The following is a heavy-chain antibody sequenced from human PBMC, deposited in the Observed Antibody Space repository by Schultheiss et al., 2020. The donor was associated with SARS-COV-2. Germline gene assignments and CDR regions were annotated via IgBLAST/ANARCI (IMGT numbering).Heavy chain of an antibody. V-gene: IGHV3-23*01. Sequence: GESLKISCAASGFTFSSYAMSWVRQAPGKGLEWVSAISGSGGSTYYADSVKGRFTISRDNSRNILYLQMNSLRAEDTALYYCAKDRKNRLESYYFDYWGQGTLVTVSS. CDR1: GFTFSSYA. D-gene: IGHD2/OR15-2a*01. CDR2: ISGSGGST. CDR3: AKDRKNRLESYYFDY. J-gene: IGHJ4*02.